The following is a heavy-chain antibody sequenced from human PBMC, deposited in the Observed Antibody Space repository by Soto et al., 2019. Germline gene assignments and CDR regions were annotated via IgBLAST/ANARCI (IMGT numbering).Heavy chain of an antibody. CDR2: IWNDGSTK. V-gene: IGHV3-33*01. Sequence: GGSLRLSCAASGFTFSTYGMHWVRQAPGKGLEWVAVIWNDGSTKYYADSVKGRFTISRDDSKNTLYLQMNSLRAEYTAVYYCARVLRYFDWDYAFDIWGQGTMVTVSS. J-gene: IGHJ3*02. CDR1: GFTFSTYG. D-gene: IGHD3-9*01. CDR3: ARVLRYFDWDYAFDI.